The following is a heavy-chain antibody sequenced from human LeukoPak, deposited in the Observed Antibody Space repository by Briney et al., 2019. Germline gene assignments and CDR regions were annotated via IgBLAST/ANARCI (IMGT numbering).Heavy chain of an antibody. CDR1: GFTFSSYG. V-gene: IGHV3-30*03. Sequence: PGRSLRLSCAASGFTFSSYGMHWVRQAPGKGLEWVAVISYDGSNKYYADSVKGRFTISRDNSKNTLYLQMNSLRAEDTAVYYCAQKAVGGSYFLFDYWGQGTLVTVSS. CDR2: ISYDGSNK. D-gene: IGHD1-26*01. J-gene: IGHJ4*02. CDR3: AQKAVGGSYFLFDY.